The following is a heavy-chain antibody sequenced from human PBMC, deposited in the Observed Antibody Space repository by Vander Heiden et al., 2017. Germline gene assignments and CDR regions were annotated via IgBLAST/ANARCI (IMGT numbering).Heavy chain of an antibody. CDR3: AKEWAGDPLW. CDR2: ISGSGGTT. CDR1: GFTFSTYA. J-gene: IGHJ4*02. Sequence: EVQLLESGGGLVQPGGSLRLSCAASGFTFSTYAMTWVRHAPGKGLQWVSSISGSGGTTYYADSVKGRFTISRDNSKNTLYVQMNSLRAEDTAMYYCAKEWAGDPLWWGQGTLVTVSS. V-gene: IGHV3-23*01. D-gene: IGHD7-27*01.